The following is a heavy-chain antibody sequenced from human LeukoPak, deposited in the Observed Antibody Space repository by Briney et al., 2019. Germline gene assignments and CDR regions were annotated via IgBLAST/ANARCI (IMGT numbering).Heavy chain of an antibody. V-gene: IGHV3-66*01. CDR1: GFSLGNEY. CDR3: ATEGGGFSSAWYMWDN. Sequence: GGSMRLSCTAYGFSLGNEYMSWASQSPGSGLEWVSVIYAGGVTLFSDSVKSRFSVARDDSRNTVHLQMTSLRADDAAVYYCATEGGGFSSAWYMWDNWGQGTLVTVSS. D-gene: IGHD6-19*01. CDR2: IYAGGVT. J-gene: IGHJ4*02.